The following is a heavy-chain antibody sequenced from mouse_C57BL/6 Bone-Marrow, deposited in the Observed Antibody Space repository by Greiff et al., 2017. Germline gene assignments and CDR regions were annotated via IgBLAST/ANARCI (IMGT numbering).Heavy chain of an antibody. CDR2: IYPRSGNT. CDR3: ARSTMVRGFAY. V-gene: IGHV1-81*01. Sequence: VHLVESGAELARPGASVKLSCKASGYTFTSYGISWVKQRTGQGLEWIGEIYPRSGNTYYNEKFKGKATLTADKSSSTAYMELRSLTSEDSAVYFCARSTMVRGFAYWGQGTLVTVSA. J-gene: IGHJ3*01. D-gene: IGHD2-1*01. CDR1: GYTFTSYG.